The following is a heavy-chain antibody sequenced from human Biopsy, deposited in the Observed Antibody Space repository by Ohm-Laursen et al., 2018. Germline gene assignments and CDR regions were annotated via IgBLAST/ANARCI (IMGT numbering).Heavy chain of an antibody. J-gene: IGHJ4*02. CDR3: GNEVHGRDY. V-gene: IGHV4-34*08. CDR2: INQAGTT. CDR1: GKTFSDYQ. D-gene: IGHD2-15*01. Sequence: SQTLSLTCAVFGKTFSDYQWSWIRQPPGKGLEWIGQINQAGTTNYNPSLKSRVSIFADASKYEFSLRLTSVTAADTAVYLCGNEVHGRDYWGLGAQVTVSS.